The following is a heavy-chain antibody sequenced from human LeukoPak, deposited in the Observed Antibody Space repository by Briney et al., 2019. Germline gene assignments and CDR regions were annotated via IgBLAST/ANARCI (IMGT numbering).Heavy chain of an antibody. D-gene: IGHD3-16*01. J-gene: IGHJ4*02. CDR2: MNPNSGNT. CDR1: GYTFTNYV. Sequence: ASVKVSCQSSGYTFTNYVINWVRQASGQGLESMGWMNPNSGNTGYAQKFQGRVTITRNTSISTLYMEVSSLRSEDTAVYCCARVGRGRYPLDFWGQGTLVTVSS. CDR3: ARVGRGRYPLDF. V-gene: IGHV1-8*03.